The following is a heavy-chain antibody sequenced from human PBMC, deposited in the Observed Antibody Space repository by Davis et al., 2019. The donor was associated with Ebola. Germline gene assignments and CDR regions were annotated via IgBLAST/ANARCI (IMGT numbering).Heavy chain of an antibody. J-gene: IGHJ4*02. CDR2: INPNSGGT. V-gene: IGHV1-2*02. Sequence: ASVKVSCKASGYTFTGYYMHWVRQAPGQGLEWMGWINPNSGGTNYEQKFQGRVTMTRDTSISTAYMELSRLRSDDTAVYYCARAGQIVATISDYWGQGTLVTVSS. CDR1: GYTFTGYY. D-gene: IGHD5-12*01. CDR3: ARAGQIVATISDY.